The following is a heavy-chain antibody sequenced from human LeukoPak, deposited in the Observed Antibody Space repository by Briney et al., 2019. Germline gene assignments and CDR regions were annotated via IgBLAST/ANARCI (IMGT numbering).Heavy chain of an antibody. D-gene: IGHD7-27*01. V-gene: IGHV3-48*01. J-gene: IGHJ4*02. CDR1: GFTVSSNY. Sequence: GGFLRLSCAASGFTVSSNYMSWVRQAPGKGLEWISYIDKTSSNIYYADSVKGRFTISRDNAKNSLYLQMNSLRAEDTAVYYCARESYWGSSAKGFDYWGQGTLVTVSS. CDR3: ARESYWGSSAKGFDY. CDR2: IDKTSSNI.